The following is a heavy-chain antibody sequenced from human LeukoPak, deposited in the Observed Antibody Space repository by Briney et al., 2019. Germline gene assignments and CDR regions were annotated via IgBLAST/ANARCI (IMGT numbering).Heavy chain of an antibody. J-gene: IGHJ4*02. Sequence: PGGSLRLSCAASGMTVSSNYIMWVRQPPGKGLEWVSSIYTGGSTYYADAVKGRFTISRDNSKNTVNLQMNSLRAEDTAVYYCARDRPAGGVGDFDHWGQGTLVTVSS. CDR3: ARDRPAGGVGDFDH. CDR1: GMTVSSNY. D-gene: IGHD3-16*01. CDR2: IYTGGST. V-gene: IGHV3-66*01.